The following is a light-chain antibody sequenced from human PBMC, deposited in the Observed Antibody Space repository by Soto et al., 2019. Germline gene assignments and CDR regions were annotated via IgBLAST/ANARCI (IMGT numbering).Light chain of an antibody. Sequence: EIVMTQSPATLSVSPGERATLSCRASQSVSSNLAWYQQKPGQAPRLLIYGASTRATGIPARFSGSGSGTEFTLTISSLQSEDFVVYYCQQYNNWRMTFGQGTKVEIK. CDR1: QSVSSN. CDR2: GAS. CDR3: QQYNNWRMT. V-gene: IGKV3-15*01. J-gene: IGKJ1*01.